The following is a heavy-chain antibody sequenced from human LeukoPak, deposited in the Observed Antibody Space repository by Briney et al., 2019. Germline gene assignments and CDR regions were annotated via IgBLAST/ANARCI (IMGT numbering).Heavy chain of an antibody. CDR2: IYYSGST. D-gene: IGHD3-22*01. Sequence: PSETLSLTCTVSGGSISSYYWSWIRQPPGKGLEWIGYIYYSGSTNYNPSLKSRVTISVDTSKNQFSLKLSSVTAADTAVYYCARATPYYYYDSSGYHLDYWGQGTLVTVSS. CDR1: GGSISSYY. CDR3: ARATPYYYYDSSGYHLDY. V-gene: IGHV4-59*01. J-gene: IGHJ4*02.